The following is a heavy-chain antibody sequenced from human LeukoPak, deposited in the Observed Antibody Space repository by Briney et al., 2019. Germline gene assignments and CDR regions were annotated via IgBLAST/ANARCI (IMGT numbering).Heavy chain of an antibody. CDR2: INHSGST. J-gene: IGHJ4*02. D-gene: IGHD1-14*01. CDR3: ARAPGRTSGY. CDR1: GGSFSGYY. V-gene: IGHV4-34*01. Sequence: SETLSLTCAVYGGSFSGYYWSWIRQPPGKGLEWIGEINHSGSTNYNPSLKSRVTMSVDTSKNQFSLKLSSVTAADTAVYYCARAPGRTSGYWGQGTLVTVSS.